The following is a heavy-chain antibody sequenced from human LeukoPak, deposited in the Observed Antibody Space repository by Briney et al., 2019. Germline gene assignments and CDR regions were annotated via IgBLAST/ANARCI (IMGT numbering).Heavy chain of an antibody. CDR1: GGSISSYY. V-gene: IGHV4-59*01. Sequence: SETLSLTCTVSGGSISSYYWSWIRQPPGKGLEWIGYIYYSGSTNYNPSLKSRVTISVDTSKNQFSLKLSSVTAADTAVYYCARERLVRGVGDWFDPWGQGTLVTVSS. J-gene: IGHJ5*02. CDR3: ARERLVRGVGDWFDP. CDR2: IYYSGST. D-gene: IGHD3-10*01.